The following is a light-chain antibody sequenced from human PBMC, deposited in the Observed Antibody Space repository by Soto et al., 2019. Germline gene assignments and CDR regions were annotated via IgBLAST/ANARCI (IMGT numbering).Light chain of an antibody. CDR3: QHYRTS. CDR1: QSVSSSY. Sequence: EIVLTQSPGTLSLSPGARATLSCRASQSVSSSYLAWYQQKPGQAPRQLIYGASSRATGIPDRFSGSGSGTDFTITITRLEPEDFAVYYCQHYRTSFGGGTRVEIK. V-gene: IGKV3-20*01. J-gene: IGKJ4*01. CDR2: GAS.